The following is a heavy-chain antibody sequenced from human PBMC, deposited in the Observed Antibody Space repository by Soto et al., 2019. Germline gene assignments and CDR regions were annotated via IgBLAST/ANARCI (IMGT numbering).Heavy chain of an antibody. Sequence: QVQLVQSGAEVKKPGSSVKVSCKASGGTFSSYAISWVRQAPGQGLEWMGGIIPIFGTVNYARKFQGRVTITADESTSTAYMELSSLRSEDTAVYYCARHDCISSSCYYYYYYGMDVWGQGTTVTVSS. CDR2: IIPIFGTV. CDR3: ARHDCISSSCYYYYYYGMDV. D-gene: IGHD2-2*01. CDR1: GGTFSSYA. J-gene: IGHJ6*02. V-gene: IGHV1-69*12.